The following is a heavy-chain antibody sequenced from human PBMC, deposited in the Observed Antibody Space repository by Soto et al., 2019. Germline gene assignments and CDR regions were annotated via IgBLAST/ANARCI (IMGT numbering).Heavy chain of an antibody. CDR2: ISGSGGST. CDR3: AKAGEEDCSGSSRRNLYWYFDL. J-gene: IGHJ2*01. Sequence: EVQLLESGGGLVQPGGSLTLSCTASGFTFSTYALTWVRQAPGKGLEWVSTISGSGGSTYYADSVKGRFTISRANSQNTLYLHMDGLRADDTAEYYCAKAGEEDCSGSSRRNLYWYFDLWGRGTPVTVSS. D-gene: IGHD2-15*01. V-gene: IGHV3-23*01. CDR1: GFTFSTYA.